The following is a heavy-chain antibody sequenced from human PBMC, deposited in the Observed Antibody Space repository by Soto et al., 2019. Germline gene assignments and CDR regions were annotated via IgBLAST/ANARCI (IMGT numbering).Heavy chain of an antibody. CDR1: GFTFSSYG. Sequence: GGSLRLSCAASGFTFSSYGMHWVRQAPGKGLEWVAVIWYDGSNKYYAASVKGRFTISXXXSXXTXXLXXNXXSAXDTAVYYCARGQGAFDIWGQGTMVTVSS. V-gene: IGHV3-33*01. CDR2: IWYDGSNK. J-gene: IGHJ3*02. CDR3: ARGQGAFDI.